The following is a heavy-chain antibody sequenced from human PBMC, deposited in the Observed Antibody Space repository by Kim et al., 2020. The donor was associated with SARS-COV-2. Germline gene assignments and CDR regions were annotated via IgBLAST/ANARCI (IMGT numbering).Heavy chain of an antibody. CDR1: GFSFSDYS. Sequence: GGSLRLSCAASGFSFSDYSMNWVRQAPGRGLEWVSYISDSSNTIFYKDSVKGRFTISRDNAKNSLYLLMNSLRAEDTAVYYCAREHCATIFGLVNGSFDIWGQGTLVTVSS. V-gene: IGHV3-48*01. D-gene: IGHD3-3*01. J-gene: IGHJ3*02. CDR3: AREHCATIFGLVNGSFDI. CDR2: ISDSSNTI.